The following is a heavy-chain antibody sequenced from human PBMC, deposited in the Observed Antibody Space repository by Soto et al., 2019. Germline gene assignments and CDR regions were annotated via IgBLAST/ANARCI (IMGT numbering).Heavy chain of an antibody. CDR2: IVPIFGTT. V-gene: IGHV1-69*12. Sequence: QVQLVQSGAEVKKPGSSVKVSCKVSGGTFSNYAIDWVRLAPGHGLEWMGGIVPIFGTTYYTQKFQGRATIIADDSXTXTYLETSSLRSEDTAIYYCARVEAVAGLYNYHGLDVWGQGTAVTVSS. CDR1: GGTFSNYA. J-gene: IGHJ6*02. CDR3: ARVEAVAGLYNYHGLDV. D-gene: IGHD6-19*01.